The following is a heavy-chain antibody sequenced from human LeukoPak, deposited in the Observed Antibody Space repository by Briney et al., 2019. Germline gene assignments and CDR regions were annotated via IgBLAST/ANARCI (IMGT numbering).Heavy chain of an antibody. CDR1: GFTFSVYS. V-gene: IGHV3-21*01. Sequence: GGSLRLSCSGSGFTFSVYSMNRVRQAPGKGLEWVSSITSKSNYIYYADSVKGRFTISRDNAMNSVFLQLNSLRAEDSAVYYCTSGLIAIESDNNLYQYMDVWGKGTTVTVSS. CDR3: TSGLIAIESDNNLYQYMDV. CDR2: ITSKSNYI. J-gene: IGHJ6*03. D-gene: IGHD2-21*01.